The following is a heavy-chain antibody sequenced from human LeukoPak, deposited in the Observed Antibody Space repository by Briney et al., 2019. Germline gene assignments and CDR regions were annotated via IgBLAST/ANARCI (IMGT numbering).Heavy chain of an antibody. V-gene: IGHV3-23*01. J-gene: IGHJ4*02. D-gene: IGHD2-15*01. CDR3: AKATCSGGSCYRFDY. CDR2: ISGSGGST. Sequence: SGRSLRLSCAASGFTFSSYGMHWVRQAPGKGLEWVSAISGSGGSTYYADSVKGRFTISRDNSKNTLYLQMNSLRAEDTAIYYCAKATCSGGSCYRFDYWGQGTLVTVSS. CDR1: GFTFSSYG.